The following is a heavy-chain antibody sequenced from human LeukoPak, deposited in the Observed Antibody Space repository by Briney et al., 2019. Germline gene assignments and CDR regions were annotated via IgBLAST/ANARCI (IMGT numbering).Heavy chain of an antibody. D-gene: IGHD3-3*01. J-gene: IGHJ3*02. Sequence: TSETLSLTCAVYGGSFSGYYWSWIRQPPGKGLGWIGEINHSGSTNYNPSLKSRVTISVDTSKNQFSLKLSSVTAADTAVYYCARYTIFGVVRYAFDIWGQGTMVTVSS. CDR2: INHSGST. CDR3: ARYTIFGVVRYAFDI. V-gene: IGHV4-34*01. CDR1: GGSFSGYY.